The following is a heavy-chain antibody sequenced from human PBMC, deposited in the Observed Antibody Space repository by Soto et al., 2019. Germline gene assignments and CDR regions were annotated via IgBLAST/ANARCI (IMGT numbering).Heavy chain of an antibody. CDR2: IYYSGST. V-gene: IGHV4-39*01. CDR1: GGSISSSSYF. J-gene: IGHJ6*02. CDR3: ARGRQTYSGSLRGGGYYYYYGMDV. Sequence: SETLSLTCSVSGGSISSSSYFWGWIRQPPGKGLEWIGSIYYSGSTYYNPSPKSRVTVSVDTSKNQFSLKLSSVTAADTAVYYCARGRQTYSGSLRGGGYYYYYGMDVWGQGTTVTVSS. D-gene: IGHD1-26*01.